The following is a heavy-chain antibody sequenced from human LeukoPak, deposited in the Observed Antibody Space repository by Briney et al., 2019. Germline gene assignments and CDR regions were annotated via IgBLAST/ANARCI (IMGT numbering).Heavy chain of an antibody. Sequence: PGGSLRLSCAASGFTVSSNYMSWVRQAPGKGLEWVSVIYSGGSTYYADSVKGRFTISRDNSKNTLYLQINSLRAEDTAVYYCARGVGYYDSSGYPLDYWGQGALVTVSS. CDR3: ARGVGYYDSSGYPLDY. J-gene: IGHJ4*02. D-gene: IGHD3-22*01. CDR2: IYSGGST. CDR1: GFTVSSNY. V-gene: IGHV3-66*01.